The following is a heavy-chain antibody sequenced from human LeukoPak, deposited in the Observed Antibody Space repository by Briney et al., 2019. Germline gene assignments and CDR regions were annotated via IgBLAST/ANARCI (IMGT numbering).Heavy chain of an antibody. D-gene: IGHD3-22*01. V-gene: IGHV3-33*01. Sequence: GGSLRLSCAASGFTFSSYGMHWVRQAPGKGLEWVAVIWYDGSNKYYADSVKGRLTISRDNSKNTLYLQMNSLRAEDTAVYYRARDELRYYYDSSGFDYWGQGTLVTVSS. J-gene: IGHJ4*02. CDR3: ARDELRYYYDSSGFDY. CDR1: GFTFSSYG. CDR2: IWYDGSNK.